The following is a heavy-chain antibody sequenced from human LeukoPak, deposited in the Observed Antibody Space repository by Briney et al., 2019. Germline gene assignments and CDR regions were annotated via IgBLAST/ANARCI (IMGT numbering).Heavy chain of an antibody. CDR1: GFTFSSYS. D-gene: IGHD2-21*02. J-gene: IGHJ4*02. Sequence: PGRSLRLSCAPSGFTFSSYSMNWVRHAPGKGLEWVSYISSSSSTIYYADSVKGRFTISRDNAKNSLYLQMSSLRDEDTAVYYCARTGGGVVTAWYFDCWGQGTLLTVSS. CDR2: ISSSSSTI. CDR3: ARTGGGVVTAWYFDC. V-gene: IGHV3-48*02.